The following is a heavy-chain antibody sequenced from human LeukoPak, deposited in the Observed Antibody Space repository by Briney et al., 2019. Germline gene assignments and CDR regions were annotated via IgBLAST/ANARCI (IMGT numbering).Heavy chain of an antibody. CDR1: GGSISSYY. J-gene: IGHJ6*02. Sequence: ASETLSLTCTVSGGSISSYYWSWIRQPPGKGLEWIGHIHDSGRTNYNPSLKSRVTISVDTSKDHLSLKLTSVTAADTAVYYCATATPRYYYGLDVWGQGTTVTVSS. V-gene: IGHV4-59*01. CDR2: IHDSGRT. CDR3: ATATPRYYYGLDV.